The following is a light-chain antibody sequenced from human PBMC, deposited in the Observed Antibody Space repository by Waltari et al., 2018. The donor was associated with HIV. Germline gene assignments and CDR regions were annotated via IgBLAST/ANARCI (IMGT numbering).Light chain of an antibody. J-gene: IGKJ2*01. CDR2: WAS. CDR3: QQYYILPYT. Sequence: DVILTQSPDSLAVSVGERATLTCKSSYSLLYRSTNENSLAWYQQKPGQRPKLLIYWASTRESGVPDRFSGSGSGTDFTLTISSLRAEDVAVYYCQQYYILPYTFGQGTKLEIK. V-gene: IGKV4-1*01. CDR1: YSLLYRSTNENS.